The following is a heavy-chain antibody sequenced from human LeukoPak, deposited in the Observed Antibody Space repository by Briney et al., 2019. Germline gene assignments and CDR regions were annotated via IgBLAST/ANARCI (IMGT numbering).Heavy chain of an antibody. Sequence: ASVKVSCKASGYTFTGDYMHWVRQAPRQGLEWMGWNNPYSGGTKYAQKFQGRVTMTGDTSINTAYMELNSLRSDDTAVYYCARDDASDPSASFDLWGQGTMVSVSS. CDR3: ARDDASDPSASFDL. J-gene: IGHJ3*01. V-gene: IGHV1-2*02. CDR1: GYTFTGDY. CDR2: NNPYSGGT. D-gene: IGHD1-26*01.